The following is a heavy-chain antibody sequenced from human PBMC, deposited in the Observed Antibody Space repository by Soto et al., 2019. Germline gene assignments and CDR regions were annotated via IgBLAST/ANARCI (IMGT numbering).Heavy chain of an antibody. V-gene: IGHV1-69*08. D-gene: IGHD2-15*01. CDR2: IIPILGIA. CDR3: ARDPQCSGGSCYSSGVWYFDL. CDR1: GGTFSSYT. Sequence: QVQLVQSGAEVKKPGSSVKVSCKASGGTFSSYTISWVRQAPGQGLEWMGRIIPILGIANYAQKFQGRGTITADKSTCTAYMELSSLRSEDTAVYYCARDPQCSGGSCYSSGVWYFDLLGRGTLVTVSS. J-gene: IGHJ2*01.